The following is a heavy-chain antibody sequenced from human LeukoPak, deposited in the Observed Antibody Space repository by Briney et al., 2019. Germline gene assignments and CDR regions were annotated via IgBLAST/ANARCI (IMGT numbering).Heavy chain of an antibody. Sequence: GRSLRLSCAASGFTFDDYAMHWVRQAPGKGLEWVSGISWNSGSIGYADSVKGRFTISRDNAKNSLYLQMNSLRAEDTAVYYCARITGEYYDYVWGSSPDPNFDYWGQGTLVTVSS. CDR1: GFTFDDYA. CDR2: ISWNSGSI. D-gene: IGHD3-16*01. CDR3: ARITGEYYDYVWGSSPDPNFDY. V-gene: IGHV3-9*01. J-gene: IGHJ4*02.